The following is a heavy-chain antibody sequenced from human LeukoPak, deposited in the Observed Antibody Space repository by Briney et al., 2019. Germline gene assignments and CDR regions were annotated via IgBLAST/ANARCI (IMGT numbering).Heavy chain of an antibody. V-gene: IGHV4-34*01. D-gene: IGHD6-13*01. J-gene: IGHJ6*02. CDR1: GGSFSGYY. CDR2: INHSGST. Sequence: SETLSLTCAVYGGSFSGYYWSWIRQPPGKGLEWIGEINHSGSTNYNPSLKSRVTISVDTSKNQFSLKLSSVTAADTAVYYCAREKGYSSTFYYYGMDVWGQGTTVTVSS. CDR3: AREKGYSSTFYYYGMDV.